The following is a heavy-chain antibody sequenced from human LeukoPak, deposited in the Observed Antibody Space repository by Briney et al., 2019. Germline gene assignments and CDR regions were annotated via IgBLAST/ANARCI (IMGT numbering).Heavy chain of an antibody. CDR3: ASLTRDY. CDR2: IHSGDNT. D-gene: IGHD4/OR15-4a*01. Sequence: GGSLRLSCAASGFTVSSNYMTWVRQAPGKGLEWVSVIHSGDNTYYADSVKGRFTISRDNSKNTFYLQMNSLRVEDTAVYYCASLTRDYWGQGTLVTVST. CDR1: GFTVSSNY. J-gene: IGHJ4*02. V-gene: IGHV3-53*01.